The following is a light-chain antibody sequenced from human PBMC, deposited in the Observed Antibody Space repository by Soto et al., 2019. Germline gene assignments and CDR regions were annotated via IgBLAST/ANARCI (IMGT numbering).Light chain of an antibody. CDR1: QSISSW. CDR2: KAS. V-gene: IGKV1-5*03. CDR3: EQYDSYALT. J-gene: IGKJ4*01. Sequence: DIQMTQSPSTLSASVGDRVTITCRASQSISSWLAWYQQKPGKAPKLLIYKASTLGSGDPSRFSGSGSGTEFTLTISSLQLDESETYYCEQYDSYALTIGGGTKVEIK.